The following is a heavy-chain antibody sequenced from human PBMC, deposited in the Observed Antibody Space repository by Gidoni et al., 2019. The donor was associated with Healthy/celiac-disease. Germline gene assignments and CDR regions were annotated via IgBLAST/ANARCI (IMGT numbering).Heavy chain of an antibody. CDR3: ARDLVNVLLWFGESPRGHYGMDV. CDR2: ISYDGSNK. D-gene: IGHD3-10*01. J-gene: IGHJ6*02. V-gene: IGHV3-30*03. CDR1: GFPFSSYG. Sequence: QVQLVESGGGVVQPGRSLRLSCAASGFPFSSYGMHWVRQAPGKGLEWVAVISYDGSNKYYADSVKGRFTISRDNSKNTLYLQMNSLRAEDTAVYYCARDLVNVLLWFGESPRGHYGMDVWGQGTTVTVSS.